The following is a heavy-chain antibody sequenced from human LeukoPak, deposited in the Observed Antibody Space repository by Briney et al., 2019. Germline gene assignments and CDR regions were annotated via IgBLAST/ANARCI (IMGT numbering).Heavy chain of an antibody. Sequence: GGSPRLSCAASGFTFSSYWMSWVRQAPGKGLEWVANIKQDGSEKYYVDSVKGRFTISRDNAKNSLYLQMNSLRAEDTAVYYCARDDNSDYGENWYFDLWGRGTLVTVSS. CDR3: ARDDNSDYGENWYFDL. CDR1: GFTFSSYW. CDR2: IKQDGSEK. D-gene: IGHD4-17*01. J-gene: IGHJ2*01. V-gene: IGHV3-7*01.